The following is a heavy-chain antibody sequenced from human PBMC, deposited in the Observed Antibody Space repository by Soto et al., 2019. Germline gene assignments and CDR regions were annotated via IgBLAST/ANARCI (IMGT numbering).Heavy chain of an antibody. CDR1: GGSISSGGYY. D-gene: IGHD3-10*01. Sequence: TVSGGSISSGGYYWSWIRQHPGKGLEWIGYIYYSGSTYYNPSLKSRVTISVDTSKNQFSLKLSSVTAADTAVYYCARDRGHRYGMDVWGQGTTVTVSS. V-gene: IGHV4-31*03. J-gene: IGHJ6*02. CDR3: ARDRGHRYGMDV. CDR2: IYYSGST.